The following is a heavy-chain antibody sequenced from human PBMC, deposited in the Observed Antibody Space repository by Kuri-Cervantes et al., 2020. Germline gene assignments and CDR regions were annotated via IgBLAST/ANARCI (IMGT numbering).Heavy chain of an antibody. CDR3: ARIFYDFWSGYPRVFDY. J-gene: IGHJ4*02. Sequence: WVRQPPGKGLEWIGSIYYSGSTYYNPSLKSRVTISVDTSKNQFSLKLSSVTAADTAVYYCARIFYDFWSGYPRVFDYWGQGTLVTGCS. D-gene: IGHD3-3*01. V-gene: IGHV4-39*01. CDR2: IYYSGST.